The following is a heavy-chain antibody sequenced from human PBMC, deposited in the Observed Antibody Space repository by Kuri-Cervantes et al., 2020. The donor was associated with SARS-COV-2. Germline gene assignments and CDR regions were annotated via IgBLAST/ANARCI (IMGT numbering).Heavy chain of an antibody. CDR3: ATDKPSYGGNGYLQL. CDR1: GGSIRSGAYY. J-gene: IGHJ1*01. CDR2: TYYNGVT. Sequence: SCSVSGGSIRSGAYYCHWIRHRPGKGLEWIGNTYYNGVTYYNPSLKSRVTISVDTSKNQFSLKLSSMTAADTAVYYCATDKPSYGGNGYLQLWGQGTLVTVSS. D-gene: IGHD4-23*01. V-gene: IGHV4-31*02.